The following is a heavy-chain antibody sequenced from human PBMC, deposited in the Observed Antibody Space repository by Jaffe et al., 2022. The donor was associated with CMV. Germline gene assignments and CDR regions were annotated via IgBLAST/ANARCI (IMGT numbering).Heavy chain of an antibody. V-gene: IGHV1-18*04. J-gene: IGHJ5*02. Sequence: QVQLVQSGADVKKPGASVKVSCKASGYRFSSYGISWVRQAPGERLEWMGWINLYRMRWINIYNGNIKYAQKFQGRVTMTRDTSTSTVYMELTNLSSDDTAMYYCARVECNTTTCANWFDPWGQGTLVTVSS. CDR3: ARVECNTTTCANWFDP. CDR2: INLYRMRWINIYNGNI. D-gene: IGHD1-1*01. CDR1: GYRFSSYG.